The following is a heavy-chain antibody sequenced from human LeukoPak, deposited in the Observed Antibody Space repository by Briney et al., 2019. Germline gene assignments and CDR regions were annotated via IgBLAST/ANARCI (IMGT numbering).Heavy chain of an antibody. D-gene: IGHD6-13*01. CDR3: ARGQYSSSWYPFDT. CDR1: GYTFTRYD. J-gene: IGHJ5*02. CDR2: MNPKSGNT. V-gene: IGHV1-8*03. Sequence: VASVKVSCKASGYTFTRYDINRVRQATGQGLEWMGWMNPKSGNTGHAQKFQGRVTITRDTSISTVYMELSSLRSEDTAVYFCARGQYSSSWYPFDTWGQGTLVTVSS.